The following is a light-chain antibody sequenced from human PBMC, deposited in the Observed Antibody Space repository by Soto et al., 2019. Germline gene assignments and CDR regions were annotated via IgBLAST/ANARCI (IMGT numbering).Light chain of an antibody. J-gene: IGKJ1*01. CDR2: DAS. CDR1: HSVVSS. V-gene: IGKV3-11*01. Sequence: EIVLTQSPATLSLSPGDRATLSCRTSHSVVSSLAWYQLAPGLVPRLLISDASNRATGILPRFSGSLSGTDFTLTISSLEPEDFAVYYCQQRSNWPTSWTFGQGTKV. CDR3: QQRSNWPTSWT.